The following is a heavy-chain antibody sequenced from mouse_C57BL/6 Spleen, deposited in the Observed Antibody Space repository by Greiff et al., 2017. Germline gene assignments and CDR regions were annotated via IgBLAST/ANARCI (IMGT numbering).Heavy chain of an antibody. CDR2: ISYDGSN. J-gene: IGHJ4*01. D-gene: IGHD1-1*01. Sequence: EVKLVESGPGLVKPSQSLSLTCSVTGYSITSGYYWNWIRQFPGNKLEWMGYISYDGSNNYNPSLKNRISITRDTSKNQFFLKLNSVTTEDTATYYCARSYDEGYYAMDYWGQGTSVTVSS. CDR3: ARSYDEGYYAMDY. V-gene: IGHV3-6*01. CDR1: GYSITSGYY.